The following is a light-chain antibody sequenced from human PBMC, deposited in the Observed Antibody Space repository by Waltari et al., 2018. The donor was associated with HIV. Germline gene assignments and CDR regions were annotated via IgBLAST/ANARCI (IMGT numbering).Light chain of an antibody. CDR3: QSYDSSMRV. V-gene: IGLV6-57*01. J-gene: IGLJ3*02. Sequence: NFMLTQPHSVSESPGKTVTISCTRSSGSIASNYVPWYQQRPGSSPTTVIYEDNQRPSGVPDRFSGSIDSSSNSASLTISGLKTEDEADYYCQSYDSSMRVFGGGTKLTVL. CDR1: SGSIASNY. CDR2: EDN.